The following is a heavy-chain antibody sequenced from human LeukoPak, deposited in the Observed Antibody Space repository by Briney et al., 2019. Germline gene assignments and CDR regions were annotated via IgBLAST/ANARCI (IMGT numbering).Heavy chain of an antibody. CDR1: GFPYRSYE. CDR3: AREKIPALVFDP. J-gene: IGHJ5*02. Sequence: PSGGSLRLSCAAFGFPYRSYEMHWLRQAPGKGLEWVAHISGSSGNILYSDSVKGRFSVSGDNANNVLYLQMNSLRVEDTAVYYCAREKIPALVFDPWGQGTLVTVSP. CDR2: ISGSSGNI. V-gene: IGHV3-48*03. D-gene: IGHD6-13*01.